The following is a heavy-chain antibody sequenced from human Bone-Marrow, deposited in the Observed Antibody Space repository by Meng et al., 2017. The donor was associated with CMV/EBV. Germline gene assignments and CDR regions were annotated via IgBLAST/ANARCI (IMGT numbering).Heavy chain of an antibody. D-gene: IGHD3-3*01. CDR3: ARDLVSIFGATYYFDY. J-gene: IGHJ4*02. Sequence: ASVKVSCKASGYTFTGYYMHWVRQAPGQGLEWMGWINPNSGGTNYAQKFQGRVTMTRDTSISTAYMELSRLRSDDTAVYYCARDLVSIFGATYYFDYWGQGTLVTVSS. CDR1: GYTFTGYY. V-gene: IGHV1-2*02. CDR2: INPNSGGT.